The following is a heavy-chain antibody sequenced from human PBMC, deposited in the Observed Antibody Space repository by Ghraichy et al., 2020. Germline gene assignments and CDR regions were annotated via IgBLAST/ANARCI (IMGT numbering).Heavy chain of an antibody. CDR3: ARSGAAGRYHYYYGMDV. CDR2: ISHGGST. CDR1: GYSISSGYY. V-gene: IGHV4-38-2*02. J-gene: IGHJ6*02. Sequence: SKTLSLTCTVSGYSISSGYYWGWIRQPPGKGLEWIGSISHGGSTNYNPSLKSRVTISEDTSKNQFSLKLRSVTAADTAVYYCARSGAAGRYHYYYGMDVWGQGTTVTVSS. D-gene: IGHD6-13*01.